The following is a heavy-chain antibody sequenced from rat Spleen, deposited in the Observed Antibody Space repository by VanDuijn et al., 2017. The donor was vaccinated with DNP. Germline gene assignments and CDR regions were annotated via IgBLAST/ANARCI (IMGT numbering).Heavy chain of an antibody. D-gene: IGHD1-2*01. V-gene: IGHV5-25*01. Sequence: EVQLVESGGGLIQPGRSIKLSCAASGFTFGYYYMAWVRQAPTKGLEWVASISTGGGDTYYGDSVRGRFTFSRDNAKSTLYLQMDGLRSEDTATYYCTRSDSYGFPYWGQGTLVTVSS. CDR3: TRSDSYGFPY. CDR2: ISTGGGDT. CDR1: GFTFGYYY. J-gene: IGHJ3*01.